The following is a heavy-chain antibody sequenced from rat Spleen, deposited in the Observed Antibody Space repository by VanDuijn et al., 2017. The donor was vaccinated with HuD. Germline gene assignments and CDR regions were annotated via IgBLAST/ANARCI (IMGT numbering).Heavy chain of an antibody. CDR2: ISYDGSST. V-gene: IGHV5-20*01. Sequence: EVQLVESGGGLVKPGGSLKLSCAASGFTFSDYHLAWVRQAPTRGLEWVASISYDGSSTYYRDSVKGRFTISRDNAKSTLYLQMDSLRSEDTATYYCTTVLPGYNSFDYWGQGVMVTVSS. D-gene: IGHD1-4*01. CDR1: GFTFSDYH. J-gene: IGHJ2*01. CDR3: TTVLPGYNSFDY.